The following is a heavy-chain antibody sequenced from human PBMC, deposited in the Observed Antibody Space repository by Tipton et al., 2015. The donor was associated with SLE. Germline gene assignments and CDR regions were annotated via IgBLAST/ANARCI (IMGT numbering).Heavy chain of an antibody. CDR2: IHADGINT. Sequence: SLRLSCAASGFTFTSYAMSWVRQVPGKGLEWVSRIHADGINTKYADSVKGRFTISRDNAKNSLYLQMNSLRAEDTAVYYCARANGLEWSSLDYWGQGTLVTVSS. V-gene: IGHV3-7*01. D-gene: IGHD3-3*01. CDR3: ARANGLEWSSLDY. J-gene: IGHJ4*02. CDR1: GFTFTSYA.